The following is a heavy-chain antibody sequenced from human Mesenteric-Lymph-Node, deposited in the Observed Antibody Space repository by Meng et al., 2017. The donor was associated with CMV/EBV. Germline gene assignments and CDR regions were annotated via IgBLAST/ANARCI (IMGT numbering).Heavy chain of an antibody. CDR1: GFTFDAYA. Sequence: LSLTCAASGFTFDAYAMHWVRQAPGKGLEWVSGISWNSGSIGYADSVKGRFTISRDNSKNTLYLQMNSLTTEDTAIYYCAKDLGRITTNWGQGTLVTVSS. D-gene: IGHD3-3*01. V-gene: IGHV3-9*01. CDR3: AKDLGRITTN. J-gene: IGHJ4*02. CDR2: ISWNSGSI.